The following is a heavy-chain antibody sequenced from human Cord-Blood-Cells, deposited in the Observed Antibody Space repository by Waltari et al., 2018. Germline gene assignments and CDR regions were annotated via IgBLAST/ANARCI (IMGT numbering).Heavy chain of an antibody. CDR2: INHSGST. CDR1: GGSFSGYY. V-gene: IGHV4-34*01. CDR3: ARAPDDWRDY. J-gene: IGHJ4*02. Sequence: VQLQQWGAGLFKPSETLSLTCAVSGGSFSGYYWSWIRQPPGKGREWIGEINHSGSTNYTPALESRDTISVDRSKKQFALKLSSVTAADTAVYYCARAPDDWRDYWGQGTLVTVSS. D-gene: IGHD3-9*01.